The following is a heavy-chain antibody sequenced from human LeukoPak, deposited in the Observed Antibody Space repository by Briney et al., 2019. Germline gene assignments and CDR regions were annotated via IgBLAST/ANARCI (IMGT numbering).Heavy chain of an antibody. CDR1: GGSFSGYY. V-gene: IGHV4-34*01. Sequence: SETLSLTCAVYGGSFSGYYWSWIRQPPGKGLEWIGEINHSGSTNYNPSLKSRVTISVDTSKNQFSLKLSSVTAADTAVYYCARQRTYYYGSGRGYFDYWGQGTLVTVSS. J-gene: IGHJ4*02. D-gene: IGHD3-10*01. CDR3: ARQRTYYYGSGRGYFDY. CDR2: INHSGST.